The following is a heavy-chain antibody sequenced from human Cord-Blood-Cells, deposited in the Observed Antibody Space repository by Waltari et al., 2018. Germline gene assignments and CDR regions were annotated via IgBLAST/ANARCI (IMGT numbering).Heavy chain of an antibody. CDR2: IYYSGST. CDR1: GGSISSGRYY. J-gene: IGHJ4*02. CDR3: ARDSRRGATDY. Sequence: QVQLQESGPGLVKPCQTLSPTCTVSGGSISSGRYYWCWIRQHPGKGLEWIGYIYYSGSTYYNPSLKSRVTISVDTSKNQFSLKLSSVTAADTAVYYCARDSRRGATDYWGQGTLVTVSS. D-gene: IGHD1-26*01. V-gene: IGHV4-31*03.